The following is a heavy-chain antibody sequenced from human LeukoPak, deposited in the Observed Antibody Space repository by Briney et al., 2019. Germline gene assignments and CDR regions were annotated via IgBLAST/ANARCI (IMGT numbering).Heavy chain of an antibody. CDR2: FYHSGNT. D-gene: IGHD6-6*01. J-gene: IGHJ4*02. V-gene: IGHV4-38-2*02. Sequence: SETLSLTCTVSGGSISSGYYWGWIRQPPGKGLEWIGSFYHSGNTYYNPSLKSRVTISVDTSKNQFSLKLSSVTATDTAVYYCARVWFRYSSSSGEFDYWGQGTLVTVTS. CDR3: ARVWFRYSSSSGEFDY. CDR1: GGSISSGYY.